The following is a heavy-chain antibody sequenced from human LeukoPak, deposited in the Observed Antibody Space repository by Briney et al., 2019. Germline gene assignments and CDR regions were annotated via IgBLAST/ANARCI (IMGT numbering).Heavy chain of an antibody. CDR2: INPNSGGT. J-gene: IGHJ4*02. Sequence: GASVKVSCKASGYTFTGYYVHWLRQAPGQGLTWMGWINPNSGGTDYAQQYQGRITLTRDTSTSTVYMELSSLTPDDSAVYFCARAFFNSGFDYWGQGTLVTVSS. V-gene: IGHV1-2*02. CDR1: GYTFTGYY. D-gene: IGHD3-3*02. CDR3: ARAFFNSGFDY.